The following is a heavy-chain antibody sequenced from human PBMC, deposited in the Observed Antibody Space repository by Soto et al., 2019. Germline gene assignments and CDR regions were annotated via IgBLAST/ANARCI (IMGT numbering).Heavy chain of an antibody. D-gene: IGHD6-13*01. CDR1: GYTFTSYA. Sequence: QVQLVQSGAEEKKPGASVKVSCKASGYTFTSYAMHWVRQAPGQRLEWMGWINAGNGNTKYSQKFQGRVTITRDTSASTDYMELSSLRTEDTAVYCCASVSGTDRVGAAYFDYWGQGTLVTVSS. CDR2: INAGNGNT. CDR3: ASVSGTDRVGAAYFDY. V-gene: IGHV1-3*05. J-gene: IGHJ4*02.